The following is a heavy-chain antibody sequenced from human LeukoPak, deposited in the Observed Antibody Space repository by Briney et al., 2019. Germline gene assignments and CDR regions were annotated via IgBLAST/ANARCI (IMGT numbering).Heavy chain of an antibody. CDR3: ARYSEVYYYVDV. V-gene: IGHV3-53*01. Sequence: PGGSPRLSCAASGFTVSSNYMSWVRQAPGKGLEWVSVIYSGGSTYYADSVKGRFTISRGDAERSVYLQMDNVRVEDTAVYFCARYSEVYYYVDVWGTGTTVTVSS. D-gene: IGHD2-21*01. CDR2: IYSGGST. J-gene: IGHJ6*03. CDR1: GFTVSSNY.